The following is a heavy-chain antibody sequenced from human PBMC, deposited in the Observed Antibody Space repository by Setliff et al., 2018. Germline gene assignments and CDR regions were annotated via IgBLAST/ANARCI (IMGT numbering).Heavy chain of an antibody. CDR2: INAGNGNT. CDR1: GGTFSSYA. J-gene: IGHJ3*02. D-gene: IGHD6-19*01. Sequence: ASVKVSCKASGGTFSSYAMHWVRQAPGQRLEWMGWINAGNGNTKYSQKFQGRVTITRDTSASTAYMELSSLRSEDTAVYYCARLAEQWLVRDAFDIWGQGTMVTVSS. V-gene: IGHV1-3*01. CDR3: ARLAEQWLVRDAFDI.